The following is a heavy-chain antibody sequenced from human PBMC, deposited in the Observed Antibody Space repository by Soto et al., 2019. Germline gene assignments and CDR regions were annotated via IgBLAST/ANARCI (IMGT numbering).Heavy chain of an antibody. CDR1: GFTFSSYA. V-gene: IGHV3-23*01. D-gene: IGHD1-1*01. Sequence: EVQLLESGGGSVQPGGSLRLSCAASGFTFSSYAMHWVRRPPGKGREWVSSISGSGGTAYYADSVKGRFSISRDSLVNTLYLQMNSLRAEDTVVYYCAKGRGQNWKFDYWGQGTLVTVSP. J-gene: IGHJ4*02. CDR2: ISGSGGTA. CDR3: AKGRGQNWKFDY.